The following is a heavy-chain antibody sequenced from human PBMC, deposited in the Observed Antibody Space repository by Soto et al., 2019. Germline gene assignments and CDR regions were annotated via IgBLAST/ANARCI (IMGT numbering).Heavy chain of an antibody. CDR3: VKEKTIAVTGGLDY. Sequence: GGSLRLSCSASGFTFRNFAMHWVRQAPGKGLQYVSGVSSNGDVTDYADSVKGRFTISRDNSKNTVYLQMSGLRGDDTAVYYCVKEKTIAVTGGLDYWGQGTLVTVSS. D-gene: IGHD6-19*01. V-gene: IGHV3-64D*06. CDR1: GFTFRNFA. CDR2: VSSNGDVT. J-gene: IGHJ4*02.